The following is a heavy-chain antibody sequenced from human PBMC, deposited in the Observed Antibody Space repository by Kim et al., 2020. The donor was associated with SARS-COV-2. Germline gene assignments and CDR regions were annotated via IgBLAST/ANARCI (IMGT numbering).Heavy chain of an antibody. V-gene: IGHV3-66*01. Sequence: GGSLRLSCAVSGFTVSGNFMSWVRQAPGKGLEWVSVIYSGGSTYYADSVKGRFTISRDVFKNTLYLQMNSLRAEETAVYYCARCRGFPSFFHYWGQGALVTVSS. CDR1: GFTVSGNF. CDR2: IYSGGST. J-gene: IGHJ4*02. CDR3: ARCRGFPSFFHY.